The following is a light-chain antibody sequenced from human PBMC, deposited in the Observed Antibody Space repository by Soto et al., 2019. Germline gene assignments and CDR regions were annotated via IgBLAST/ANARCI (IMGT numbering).Light chain of an antibody. CDR1: QGIGND. J-gene: IGKJ1*01. Sequence: DIQMTQFPSSLSASVGDRVTITCRASQGIGNDLGWFQQKPGKAPKRLIFDASHLQTGVPSRFSGREAGTDFTLTITSHHPEDFAIYYFVQRNSCPPTLGQGTKVDMK. CDR3: VQRNSCPPT. V-gene: IGKV1-17*01. CDR2: DAS.